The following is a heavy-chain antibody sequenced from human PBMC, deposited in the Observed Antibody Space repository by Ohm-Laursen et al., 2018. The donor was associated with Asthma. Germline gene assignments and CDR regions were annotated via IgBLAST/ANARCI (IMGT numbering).Heavy chain of an antibody. J-gene: IGHJ4*02. CDR2: IYYSGST. D-gene: IGHD5-24*01. Sequence: TLSLTCAVSGGSISSGGYYWSWIRQHPGKGLEWIGYIYYSGSTYYNPSLKSRVTISVDTSKNQFSLKLSSVTAADTAVYYCARVRRGRDGYVGAEYYFDYWGQGTLVTVSS. V-gene: IGHV4-31*11. CDR1: GGSISSGGYY. CDR3: ARVRRGRDGYVGAEYYFDY.